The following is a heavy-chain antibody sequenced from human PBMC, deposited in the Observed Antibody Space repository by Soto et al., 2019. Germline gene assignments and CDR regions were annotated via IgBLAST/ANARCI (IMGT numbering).Heavy chain of an antibody. Sequence: GGSLRLSCAASGFTFSSYGMHWVRQPPGKGLEWVAVIWYNGSNKYYADSVKGRFTISRDNSKNTLYLQMNSLRAEDSAVYYCARGKGDFWSGTVAYPHPFDYWGQGTLVTVSS. CDR3: ARGKGDFWSGTVAYPHPFDY. CDR1: GFTFSSYG. CDR2: IWYNGSNK. J-gene: IGHJ4*02. V-gene: IGHV3-33*01. D-gene: IGHD3-3*01.